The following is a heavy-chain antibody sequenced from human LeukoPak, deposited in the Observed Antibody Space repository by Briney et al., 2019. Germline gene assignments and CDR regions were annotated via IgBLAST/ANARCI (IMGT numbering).Heavy chain of an antibody. CDR2: INPNSGGT. CDR3: ASDDSSGYYPTYYFDY. D-gene: IGHD3-22*01. J-gene: IGHJ4*02. CDR1: GYTFTGYY. V-gene: IGHV1-2*02. Sequence: ASVKVSRKASGYTFTGYYMHWVRQAPGQGLEWMGWINPNSGGTNYAQKFQGRVTMTRDTSISTAYMELSRLRSDDTAVYYCASDDSSGYYPTYYFDYWGQGTLVTVSS.